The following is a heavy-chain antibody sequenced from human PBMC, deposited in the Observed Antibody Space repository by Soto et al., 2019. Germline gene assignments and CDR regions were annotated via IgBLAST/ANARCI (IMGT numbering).Heavy chain of an antibody. CDR2: IIPIFGTA. Sequence: SVKVSCKASGGTFSSYAISWVRQAPGQGLEWMGGIIPIFGTANYAQKFQGRVTITADEPTSTAYMELSSLRSEDTAVYYCARGGSGSYSPLFPYYGMDVWGQGTTVTVSS. J-gene: IGHJ6*02. V-gene: IGHV1-69*13. D-gene: IGHD3-10*01. CDR1: GGTFSSYA. CDR3: ARGGSGSYSPLFPYYGMDV.